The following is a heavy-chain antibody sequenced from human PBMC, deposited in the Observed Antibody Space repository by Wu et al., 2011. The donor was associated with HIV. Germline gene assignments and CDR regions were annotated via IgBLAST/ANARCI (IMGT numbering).Heavy chain of an antibody. D-gene: IGHD2-21*01. J-gene: IGHJ4*02. V-gene: IGHV1-69*14. CDR3: ARDFGGDGDS. CDR1: GGTFSTYA. CDR2: IMPFFGTA. Sequence: QVQLLQSGAEVKRPGSSVKVSCKASGGTFSTYAISWIRQAPGQGLEWVGWIMPFFGTANYAQKFQGRVTITADKSTSTAYMELSSLRSEDTAMYYCARDFGGDGDSWGQGTLVTVSS.